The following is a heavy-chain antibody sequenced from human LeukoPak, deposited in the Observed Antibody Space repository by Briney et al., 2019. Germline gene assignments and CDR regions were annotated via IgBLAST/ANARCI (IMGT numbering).Heavy chain of an antibody. CDR3: ARDTAVAIPFDY. D-gene: IGHD6-19*01. CDR1: GGSISSYY. V-gene: IGHV4-59*01. J-gene: IGHJ4*02. Sequence: SETLSHTCTVSGGSISSYYWSWIRQPPGKGLEWIGYIYYSGSTNYNPSLKSRVTISVDTSKNQFSLRLSSATAADTAVYYCARDTAVAIPFDYWGQGTLVTVSS. CDR2: IYYSGST.